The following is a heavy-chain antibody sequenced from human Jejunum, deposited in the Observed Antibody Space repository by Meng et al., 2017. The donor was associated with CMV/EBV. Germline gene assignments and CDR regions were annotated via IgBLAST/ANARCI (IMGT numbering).Heavy chain of an antibody. Sequence: EGQLVESGGGLVEPGGSLRVSCATSGFAFSSYYMNWVRQAAGRGLEWVSSISSSSAYIYYADSLKDRFTVSRDNAKNSLYLQMNSLRGEDTAVYYCARVGKAGGIDYWGQGTLVTVSS. CDR3: ARVGKAGGIDY. J-gene: IGHJ4*02. CDR2: ISSSSAYI. CDR1: GFAFSSYY. D-gene: IGHD3-16*01. V-gene: IGHV3-21*01.